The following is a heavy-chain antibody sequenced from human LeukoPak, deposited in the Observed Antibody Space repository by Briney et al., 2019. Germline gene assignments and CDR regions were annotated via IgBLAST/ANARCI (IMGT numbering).Heavy chain of an antibody. D-gene: IGHD1-1*01. CDR1: RYTFTDYF. J-gene: IGHJ4*02. V-gene: IGHV1-2*02. CDR3: AKEVGHNGRFDY. CDR2: IDPNSAGT. Sequence: ASVKVSFTASRYTFTDYFMHWVRQTPGQGLEWMGWIDPNSAGTLYSQKFQGRVSMTRDMSINTIYMELSSLRSDDTAVYYCAKEVGHNGRFDYWGQGTLVTVSP.